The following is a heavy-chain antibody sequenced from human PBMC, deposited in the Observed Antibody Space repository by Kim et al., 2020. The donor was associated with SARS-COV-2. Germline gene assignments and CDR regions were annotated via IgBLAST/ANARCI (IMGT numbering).Heavy chain of an antibody. V-gene: IGHV4-34*01. D-gene: IGHD3-22*01. CDR2: INHSGST. CDR3: AFPRSANYYDSSGPRGFDI. CDR1: GGSFSGYY. Sequence: SETLSLTCAVYGGSFSGYYWSWIRQPPGKGLEWIGEINHSGSTNYNPSLKSRVTISVDTSKNQFSLKLSSVTAADTAVYYCAFPRSANYYDSSGPRGFDIWGQGTMVTVSS. J-gene: IGHJ3*02.